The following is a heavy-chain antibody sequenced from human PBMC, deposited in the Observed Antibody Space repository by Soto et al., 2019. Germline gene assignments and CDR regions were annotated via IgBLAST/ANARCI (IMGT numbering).Heavy chain of an antibody. V-gene: IGHV1-46*01. CDR2: INPSGGST. Sequence: GTSVKVSCKESGYTLTSNYMQWVRQAPGQGLEWMGIINPSGGSTSYAQKFQGRVTMTRDTSTSTVYMELSSLRSEDTAVYYCARYKQLVHDGNWFDPWGQGTLVTVSS. CDR3: ARYKQLVHDGNWFDP. J-gene: IGHJ5*02. CDR1: GYTLTSNY. D-gene: IGHD6-13*01.